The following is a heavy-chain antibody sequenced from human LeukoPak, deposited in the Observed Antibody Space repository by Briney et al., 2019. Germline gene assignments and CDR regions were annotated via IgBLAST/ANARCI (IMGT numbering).Heavy chain of an antibody. J-gene: IGHJ4*02. CDR3: AGDPMVRGVINFDY. V-gene: IGHV3-11*01. CDR2: ISSSGSTM. Sequence: GGSLRLSCAASGFTFSDYYMSWIRQAPGKGLEWVSYISSSGSTMYYADSVKGRFTISRDNAKNSLYLQMNSLRAEDTAVYYCAGDPMVRGVINFDYWGQGTLVTVSS. CDR1: GFTFSDYY. D-gene: IGHD3-10*01.